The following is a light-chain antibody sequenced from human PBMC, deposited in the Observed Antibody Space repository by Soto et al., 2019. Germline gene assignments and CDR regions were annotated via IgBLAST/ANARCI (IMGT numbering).Light chain of an antibody. CDR3: QQYGSSLT. CDR1: QSVSSSSY. Sequence: EIVLTQSPGTLSLSPGERATLSCRASQSVSSSSYLAWYQQKPGQAPRLLIYGASSRATGIPDRFSGSGSGTDYTLTISRLEPEDFVVYYCQQYGSSLTFGGGIKVEIK. J-gene: IGKJ4*01. V-gene: IGKV3-20*01. CDR2: GAS.